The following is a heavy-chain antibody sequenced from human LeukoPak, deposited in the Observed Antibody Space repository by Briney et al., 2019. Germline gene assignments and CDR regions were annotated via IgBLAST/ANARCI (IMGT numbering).Heavy chain of an antibody. CDR3: EAQGPRFDY. Sequence: GASVKVSCKASGFTFTSHDYNWVRQATGQGLEWMGWMNPNSGNKGYAQKFQGRVTMARDTSITTVYMELSSLTSEDTAVYYCEAQGPRFDYWGQGTLVTVSS. V-gene: IGHV1-8*01. J-gene: IGHJ4*02. CDR1: GFTFTSHD. CDR2: MNPNSGNK.